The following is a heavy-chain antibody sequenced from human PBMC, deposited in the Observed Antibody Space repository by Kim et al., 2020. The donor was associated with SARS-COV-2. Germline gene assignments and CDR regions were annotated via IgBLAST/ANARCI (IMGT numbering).Heavy chain of an antibody. CDR1: GYTFTSYG. V-gene: IGHV1-18*01. Sequence: ASVKVSCKASGYTFTSYGISWVRQAPGQGLEWMGWISAYNGNTNYAQKLQGRVTMTTDTSTSTAYMELRSLRSDDTAVYYCARMLWFGELSKWFDPWGQGTLVTVSS. CDR2: ISAYNGNT. J-gene: IGHJ5*02. D-gene: IGHD3-10*01. CDR3: ARMLWFGELSKWFDP.